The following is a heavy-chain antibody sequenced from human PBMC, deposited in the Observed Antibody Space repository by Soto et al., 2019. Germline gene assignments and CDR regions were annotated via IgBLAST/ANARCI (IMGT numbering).Heavy chain of an antibody. CDR1: GGSISSYY. CDR3: ARMIRGVTTWFDP. D-gene: IGHD3-10*01. Sequence: SETLSLTCTVSGGSISSYYWSWIRQPPGKGLEWIAYIYYSGSINYNPSLKSRVTISVDTSKNQFSLRLSSVTAADTAVYYCARMIRGVTTWFDPWGQGTLVTVSS. CDR2: IYYSGSI. V-gene: IGHV4-59*01. J-gene: IGHJ5*02.